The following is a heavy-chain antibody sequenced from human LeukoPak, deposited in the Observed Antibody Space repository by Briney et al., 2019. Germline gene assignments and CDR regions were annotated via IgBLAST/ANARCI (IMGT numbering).Heavy chain of an antibody. CDR3: AETQTPWIQLWSRDAFDI. CDR2: ISWNSGSI. V-gene: IGHV3-9*01. J-gene: IGHJ3*02. Sequence: GGSLRLSCAASGFTFDDYAMHWVRQAPGKGLEWVSGISWNSGSIGYADSVKGRFTISRDNAKNSLYLQMNSLRAEDTALYYCAETQTPWIQLWSRDAFDIWGQGTMVTVSS. D-gene: IGHD5-18*01. CDR1: GFTFDDYA.